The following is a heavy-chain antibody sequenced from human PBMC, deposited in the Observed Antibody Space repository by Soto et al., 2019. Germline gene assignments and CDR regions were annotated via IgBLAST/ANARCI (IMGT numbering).Heavy chain of an antibody. V-gene: IGHV4-31*03. J-gene: IGHJ5*02. CDR2: IYSSGTT. D-gene: IGHD3-16*02. Sequence: QVQLQESGPGLVKPSQTLSLSCSISGGSITSANYYWTWIRLFPGKGLEWIGYIYSSGTTHYNPYLRSRATISLDPSNNQFSLEVKSATAADTAVYYCARMGLHLGELSRNWFDPWGQGSLVTVSS. CDR1: GGSITSANYY. CDR3: ARMGLHLGELSRNWFDP.